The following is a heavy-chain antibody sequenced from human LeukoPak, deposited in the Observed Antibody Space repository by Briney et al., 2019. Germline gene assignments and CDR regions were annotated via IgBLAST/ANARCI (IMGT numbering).Heavy chain of an antibody. CDR3: AKTHGDYVYYFFYAMDV. CDR1: RFTLSTYA. V-gene: IGHV3-23*01. Sequence: GGSLRLSCAVSRFTLSTYAMTWVRQAPGKGLEWVSTIGGGGAGTYYADSVKGRFTISRDSSKDTLYLQMNSLRAEDTAVYYCAKTHGDYVYYFFYAMDVWGQGTTVTVSS. CDR2: IGGGGAGT. J-gene: IGHJ6*02. D-gene: IGHD4-17*01.